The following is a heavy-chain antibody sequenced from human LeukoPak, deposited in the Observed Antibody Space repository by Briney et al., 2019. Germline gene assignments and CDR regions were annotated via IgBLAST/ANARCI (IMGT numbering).Heavy chain of an antibody. J-gene: IGHJ4*02. Sequence: SETLSLTCTVSGGSISTFYWSWIRQPPGKGLEWIGEISHSGSTNYNPSLESRVTISVDKSKNQFYLKLSSVTAADTAVYFCARVTETTPFDYWGQGITVTVSS. CDR3: ARVTETTPFDY. CDR1: GGSISTFY. CDR2: ISHSGST. D-gene: IGHD1-1*01. V-gene: IGHV4-59*12.